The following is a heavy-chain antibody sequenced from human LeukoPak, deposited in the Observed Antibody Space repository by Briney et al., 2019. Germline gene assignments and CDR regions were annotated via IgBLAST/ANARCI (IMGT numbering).Heavy chain of an antibody. D-gene: IGHD3-22*01. J-gene: IGHJ4*02. CDR1: GYTFTSYA. Sequence: ASVTVSCKASGYTFTSYAMNWVRQAPGQGLEWMGWINTNTGNPTYAQGFTGRFVFSLDTSVSTAYLQISSLKAEDTAVYYCARDAYDSSGYYAGAFDYWGQGTLVTVSS. V-gene: IGHV7-4-1*02. CDR2: INTNTGNP. CDR3: ARDAYDSSGYYAGAFDY.